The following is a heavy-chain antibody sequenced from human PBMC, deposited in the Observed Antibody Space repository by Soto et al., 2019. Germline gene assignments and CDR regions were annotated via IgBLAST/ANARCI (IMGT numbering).Heavy chain of an antibody. V-gene: IGHV6-1*01. CDR3: ARDQANWGLARGYYFDY. D-gene: IGHD7-27*01. J-gene: IGHJ4*02. CDR2: TYYRSKWYN. Sequence: KQSQTLSLTCAISGDSVSSNSAAWNWIRQSPSRGLEWLGRTYYRSKWYNDYAVSVKSRITINPDTSKNQFSLQLNSVTPEDTAVYYCARDQANWGLARGYYFDYWGQGTLVTVSS. CDR1: GDSVSSNSAA.